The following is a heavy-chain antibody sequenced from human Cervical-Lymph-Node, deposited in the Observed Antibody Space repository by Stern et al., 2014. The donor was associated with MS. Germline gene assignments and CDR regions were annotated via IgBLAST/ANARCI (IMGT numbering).Heavy chain of an antibody. V-gene: IGHV4-59*08. CDR1: GGSISTNY. J-gene: IGHJ4*02. CDR3: ARHGPPRRRDDSNHPNFDY. Sequence: QLQLQESGPGLVKPSETLSLTCTVSGGSISTNYWSWIRQPPGKGLEWIGYLYYSGNTNYNPSLKSRVTTSVDPSKNQFSLSLSSVTAADTAVYYCARHGPPRRRDDSNHPNFDYWGPGTLVAVSS. CDR2: LYYSGNT. D-gene: IGHD5-24*01.